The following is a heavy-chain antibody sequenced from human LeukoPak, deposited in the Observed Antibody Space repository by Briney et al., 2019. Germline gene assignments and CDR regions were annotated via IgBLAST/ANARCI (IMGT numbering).Heavy chain of an antibody. CDR1: GGSFSGYY. Sequence: SETLSLTCAVYGGSFSGYYWSWIRQPPGKGLEWIGEINHSGSTNYNPSLKSRVTISVDTSKNQFSLKLSSVTAADTAVYYCARDRITVTTLRGWFDPWGQGTLVTVSS. V-gene: IGHV4-34*01. CDR2: INHSGST. D-gene: IGHD4-11*01. CDR3: ARDRITVTTLRGWFDP. J-gene: IGHJ5*02.